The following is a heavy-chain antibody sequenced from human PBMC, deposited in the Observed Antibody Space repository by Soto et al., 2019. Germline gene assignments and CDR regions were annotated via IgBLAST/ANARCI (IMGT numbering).Heavy chain of an antibody. V-gene: IGHV4-31*03. CDR3: ARRVLPQCINGVCYKDGFWDY. CDR1: GGSVSSGGYY. Sequence: SETLSLTCTVSGGSVSSGGYYWSWIRQHPGTGLEWIGYIYYSGTTYFNPSLKSRASISLDTSKNEFSLKLTSVTAADTAVYYCARRVLPQCINGVCYKDGFWDYWGQGALVTVSS. CDR2: IYYSGTT. J-gene: IGHJ4*02. D-gene: IGHD2-8*01.